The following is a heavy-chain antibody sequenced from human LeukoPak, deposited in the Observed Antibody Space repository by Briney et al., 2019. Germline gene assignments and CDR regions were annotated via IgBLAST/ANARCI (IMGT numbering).Heavy chain of an antibody. D-gene: IGHD2-15*01. CDR1: GGSIISYY. Sequence: SATLSLTCSVSGGSIISYYWSWIRQPPGKGLEWIGYIYYSGSTNYTPSLKSRVTISVDTSKNQFSLKLSSVTAADTAVYYCARGYCSGGSCYTRYFDYWGQGTLVTVSS. CDR2: IYYSGST. CDR3: ARGYCSGGSCYTRYFDY. J-gene: IGHJ4*02. V-gene: IGHV4-59*01.